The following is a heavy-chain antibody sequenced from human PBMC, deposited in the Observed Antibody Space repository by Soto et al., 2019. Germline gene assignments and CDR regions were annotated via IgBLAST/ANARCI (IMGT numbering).Heavy chain of an antibody. Sequence: SETLSLTCTVSGGSISSYYWSWIRQPPGKGLEWIGYIYYSGSTNYNPSLKSRVTISVDTSKNQFSLKLSSVTAADTAVYYCARAQYYDFWSGRVFDPWGQGTLVTVSS. D-gene: IGHD3-3*01. J-gene: IGHJ5*02. V-gene: IGHV4-59*01. CDR2: IYYSGST. CDR3: ARAQYYDFWSGRVFDP. CDR1: GGSISSYY.